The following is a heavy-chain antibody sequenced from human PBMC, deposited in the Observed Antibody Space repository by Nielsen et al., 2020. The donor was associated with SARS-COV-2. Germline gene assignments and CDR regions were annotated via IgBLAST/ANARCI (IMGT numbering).Heavy chain of an antibody. Sequence: GESLKISCAASGFTFDDYGMSWVRQAPGKVLEWVSGINWSGDNTGYADSMKGRFTISRDNAKNSLFLQMNSLRAEDTAFYYCARGGVLWFAELPDYWGQGTLVTVSS. CDR3: ARGGVLWFAELPDY. CDR1: GFTFDDYG. D-gene: IGHD3-10*01. J-gene: IGHJ4*02. V-gene: IGHV3-20*04. CDR2: INWSGDNT.